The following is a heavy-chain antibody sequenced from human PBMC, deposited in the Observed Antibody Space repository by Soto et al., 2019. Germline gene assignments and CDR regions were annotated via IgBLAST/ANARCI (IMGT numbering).Heavy chain of an antibody. CDR1: GFTFSSYA. J-gene: IGHJ3*02. CDR3: ARDDSSIVVVPAAIPDAFDI. Sequence: GGSLRLSCSASGFTFSSYAMHWVRQAPGKGLEWVSYISSSSSTIYYADSVEGRFTISRDNAKNSLYLQMNSLRAEDTAVYYCARDDSSIVVVPAAIPDAFDIWGQGTMVTVSS. D-gene: IGHD2-2*02. V-gene: IGHV3-48*01. CDR2: ISSSSSTI.